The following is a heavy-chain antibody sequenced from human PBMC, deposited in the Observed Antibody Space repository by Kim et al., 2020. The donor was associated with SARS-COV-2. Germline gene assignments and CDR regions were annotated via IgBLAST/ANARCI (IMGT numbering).Heavy chain of an antibody. V-gene: IGHV4-31*03. CDR3: ARDYSTTYYYYGMDV. J-gene: IGHJ6*02. Sequence: SETLSLTCTVSGGSISSGGYYWSWIRQHPGKGLEWIGYIYYSGSTYYNPSLKSRVTISVDTSKNQFSLKLSSVTAADTAVYYCARDYSTTYYYYGMDVWGQGTTVTVSS. CDR1: GGSISSGGYY. D-gene: IGHD6-13*01. CDR2: IYYSGST.